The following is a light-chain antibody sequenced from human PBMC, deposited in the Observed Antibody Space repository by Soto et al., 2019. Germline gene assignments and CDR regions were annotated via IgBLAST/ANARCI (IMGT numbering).Light chain of an antibody. CDR2: FTS. CDR3: QHYNQWPLT. J-gene: IGKJ4*01. Sequence: EVVMTQSPVTLSVSPGEKATLSCRASQSVSNNLAWYQQKPGQAPRLLIYFTSTRATGIPARFSGSGSGTEFSLTISSLQSEDLALYYCQHYNQWPLTFGGGTKVETK. CDR1: QSVSNN. V-gene: IGKV3-15*01.